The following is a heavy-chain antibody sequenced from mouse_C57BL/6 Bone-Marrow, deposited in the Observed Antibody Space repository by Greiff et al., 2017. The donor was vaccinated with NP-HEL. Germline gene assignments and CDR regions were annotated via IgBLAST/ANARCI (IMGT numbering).Heavy chain of an antibody. D-gene: IGHD1-1*01. J-gene: IGHJ1*03. Sequence: QVQLQQPGAELVMPGASVKLSCKASGYTFTSYWMHWVKQRPGQGLEWIGEIDPSDSYTNYNQKFKGKSTLTVDKSSSTAYMQLSSLTSEDSAVYYCARLLLLDWYFDVWGTGTTVTVSS. V-gene: IGHV1-69*01. CDR1: GYTFTSYW. CDR3: ARLLLLDWYFDV. CDR2: IDPSDSYT.